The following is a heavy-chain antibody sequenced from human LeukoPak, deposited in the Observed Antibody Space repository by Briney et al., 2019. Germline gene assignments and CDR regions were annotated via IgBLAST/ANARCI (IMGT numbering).Heavy chain of an antibody. Sequence: PVKVSCKASGFTFTSSAMQWVRQARGQRLEWIGWIVVGSGNANYAQKFQERVTITRDMSTSTAYMELSSLRSEDTAVYYCAADLDFWSGYPSWGQGTLVTVSS. CDR3: AADLDFWSGYPS. V-gene: IGHV1-58*02. J-gene: IGHJ4*02. CDR2: IVVGSGNA. CDR1: GFTFTSSA. D-gene: IGHD3-3*01.